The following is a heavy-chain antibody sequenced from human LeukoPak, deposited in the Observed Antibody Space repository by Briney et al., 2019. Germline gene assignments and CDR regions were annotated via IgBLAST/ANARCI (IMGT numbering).Heavy chain of an antibody. D-gene: IGHD1-26*01. CDR3: VRVTGSIDY. V-gene: IGHV1-8*01. CDR2: MNPKSGYT. CDR1: GYTFTNYD. Sequence: ASVKVSCKASGYTFTNYDINWVRQATGQGLEWMGWMNPKSGYTGYAQKFQGRVTMTRDTSISTAYMELGSLRSEDTAVYYCVRVTGSIDYWGQGTLVTVSS. J-gene: IGHJ4*02.